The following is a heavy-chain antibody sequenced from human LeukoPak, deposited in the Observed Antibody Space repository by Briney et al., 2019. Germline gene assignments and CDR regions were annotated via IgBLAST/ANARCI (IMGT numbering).Heavy chain of an antibody. Sequence: RGSLRLSCAASGFTFSSYAMHWVRQAPGKGLEWVAVISYDGSNKYYADSVKGRFTISRDNSKNTLYLQMNSLRAEDTAVYYCARDLDYWGQGTLVTVSS. J-gene: IGHJ4*02. CDR2: ISYDGSNK. CDR1: GFTFSSYA. CDR3: ARDLDY. V-gene: IGHV3-30-3*01.